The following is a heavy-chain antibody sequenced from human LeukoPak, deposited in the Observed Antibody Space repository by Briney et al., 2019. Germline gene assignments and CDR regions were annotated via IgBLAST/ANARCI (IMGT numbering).Heavy chain of an antibody. CDR1: GGSFSGYY. J-gene: IGHJ4*02. V-gene: IGHV4-34*01. CDR2: INHSGST. D-gene: IGHD6-19*01. Sequence: PSETLSLTCAVYGGSFSGYYWSCIRQAPGKGLEWIGEINHSGSTNYNPSLKSRVTISVDTSKNQFSLKLSSVTAADTAVYYCETLEAAVAGDYWGQGTLVTVSS. CDR3: ETLEAAVAGDY.